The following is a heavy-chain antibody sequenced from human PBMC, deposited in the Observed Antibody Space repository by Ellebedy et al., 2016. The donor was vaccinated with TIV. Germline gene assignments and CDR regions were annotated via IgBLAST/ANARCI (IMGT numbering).Heavy chain of an antibody. CDR1: GFTFSGYA. CDR2: ISGSGGST. Sequence: PGGSLRLSCVASGFTFSGYAMSWVRQAPGKGLEWVSAISGSGGSTYYADSVKGRFTISRDNSKNTLYLQMNSLRAEDTAVYYCAKKESEMATGSDYWGQGTLVTVSS. CDR3: AKKESEMATGSDY. V-gene: IGHV3-23*01. J-gene: IGHJ4*02. D-gene: IGHD5-24*01.